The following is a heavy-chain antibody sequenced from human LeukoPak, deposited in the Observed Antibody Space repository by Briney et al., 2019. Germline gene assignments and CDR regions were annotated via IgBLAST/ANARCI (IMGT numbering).Heavy chain of an antibody. CDR2: IKQDGSEK. J-gene: IGHJ3*02. D-gene: IGHD2-21*01. Sequence: GGSLRLSCAASGFTFSSYWMSWVRQAPGKGLEWVANIKQDGSEKYYVDSVKGRFTISRDNAKNSLYLQMNSLRAEDTAVYYCTRVDPLLSFDIWGQGTMVTASS. CDR1: GFTFSSYW. V-gene: IGHV3-7*01. CDR3: TRVDPLLSFDI.